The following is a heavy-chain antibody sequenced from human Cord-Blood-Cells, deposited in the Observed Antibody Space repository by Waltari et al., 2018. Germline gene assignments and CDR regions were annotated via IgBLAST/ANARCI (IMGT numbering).Heavy chain of an antibody. D-gene: IGHD3-10*01. CDR2: INPNSGGT. Sequence: QVQLVQSGAEVKKPGASVKVSCKASGYTFTGYSMHWVRQAPGQGLEWMGWINPNSGGTNYAQKFQGRVTMTRDTSISTAYMELSRLRSDDTAVYYCAFGGPMVRGALYAFDIWGQGTMVTVSS. V-gene: IGHV1-2*02. CDR1: GYTFTGYS. CDR3: AFGGPMVRGALYAFDI. J-gene: IGHJ3*02.